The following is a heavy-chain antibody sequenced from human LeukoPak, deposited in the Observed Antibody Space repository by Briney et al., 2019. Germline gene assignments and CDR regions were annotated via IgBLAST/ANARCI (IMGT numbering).Heavy chain of an antibody. D-gene: IGHD4-17*01. CDR2: INHSGST. V-gene: IGHV4-34*01. J-gene: IGHJ5*02. CDR3: ARGGWGHDYGDYQYWFDP. Sequence: SETLSLTCAVYGGSFSGYCWSWIRQPPGKGLEWIGEINHSGSTNYNPSLKSRVTISVDTSKNQFSLKLSSVTAADTAVYYCARGGWGHDYGDYQYWFDPWGQGTLVTVSS. CDR1: GGSFSGYC.